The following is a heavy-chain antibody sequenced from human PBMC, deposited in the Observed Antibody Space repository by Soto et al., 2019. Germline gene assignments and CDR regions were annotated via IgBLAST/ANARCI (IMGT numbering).Heavy chain of an antibody. V-gene: IGHV4-31*03. Sequence: QVQLQDSGPGLVKPSQTLSLTCTVSGGSISSGGYNWSWIRQPPGKGLDWIGYIYFSGSTYYNPSLKSRVTISVDTSKNQFSLKLSSVTAADTAVYYCARATPDDYADYGFFDSWGQGTLVTVSS. J-gene: IGHJ4*02. CDR2: IYFSGST. CDR1: GGSISSGGYN. CDR3: ARATPDDYADYGFFDS. D-gene: IGHD4-17*01.